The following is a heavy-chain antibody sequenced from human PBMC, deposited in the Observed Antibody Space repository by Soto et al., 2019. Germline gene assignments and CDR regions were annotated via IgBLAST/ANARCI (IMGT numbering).Heavy chain of an antibody. J-gene: IGHJ4*02. V-gene: IGHV4-34*01. CDR2: INHSGST. D-gene: IGHD3-22*01. CDR3: ARGRRYYYDSSGYYYFDY. Sequence: SETLSLTCAVYGGSFSGYYWSWIRQPPGKGLEWIGEINHSGSTNYNPSLKSRVTISVDTSKNQFSLKLSSVTAADTAVYYCARGRRYYYDSSGYYYFDYWGQGTLVTAPQ. CDR1: GGSFSGYY.